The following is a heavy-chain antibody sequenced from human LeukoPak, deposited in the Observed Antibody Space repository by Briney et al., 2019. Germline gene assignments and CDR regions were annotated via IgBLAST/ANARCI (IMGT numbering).Heavy chain of an antibody. CDR2: IRYDGSNK. J-gene: IGHJ4*02. Sequence: GGSLRLSCAASGFTFSSYGMHWVRQAPGKGLEWVAFIRYDGSNKYYADSVKGRFTISRDNSKNTLYLQMNSLRAEDTAMYYCAKDLEYCSSTSCYTVDYWGQGTLVTVSS. V-gene: IGHV3-30*02. CDR1: GFTFSSYG. CDR3: AKDLEYCSSTSCYTVDY. D-gene: IGHD2-2*02.